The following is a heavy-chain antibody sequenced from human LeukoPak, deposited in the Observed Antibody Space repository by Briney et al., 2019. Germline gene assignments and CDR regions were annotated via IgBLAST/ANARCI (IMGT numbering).Heavy chain of an antibody. CDR3: ARVSRSGSYFGAFEI. D-gene: IGHD1-26*01. Sequence: SETLSLTCTVSGGSISTSSYYWGWVRQPPGKGLEWIGNIFYSGSTYYSPSLKSRVTISLDTSRNQFSLKLNSVTAADTAVYYCARVSRSGSYFGAFEIWGQGTMVTVSS. CDR1: GGSISTSSYY. V-gene: IGHV4-39*07. J-gene: IGHJ3*02. CDR2: IFYSGST.